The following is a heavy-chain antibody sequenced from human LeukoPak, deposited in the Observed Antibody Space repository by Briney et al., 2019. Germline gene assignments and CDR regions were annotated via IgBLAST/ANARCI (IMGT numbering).Heavy chain of an antibody. CDR3: ARDGVAGGFDY. J-gene: IGHJ4*02. CDR1: GGSFSGYS. V-gene: IGHV4-34*11. CDR2: IHYSGST. Sequence: SETLSLTCAVYGGSFSGYSWTWIRQPPGKGLEWIGYIHYSGSTNHNSSLKSRVTISVDTSKNQYSLKLSSVTAADTAVYYCARDGVAGGFDYWGQGTLVTVSS. D-gene: IGHD6-19*01.